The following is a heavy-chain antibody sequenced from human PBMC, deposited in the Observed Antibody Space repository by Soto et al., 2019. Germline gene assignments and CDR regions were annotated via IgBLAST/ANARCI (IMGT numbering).Heavy chain of an antibody. V-gene: IGHV3-30-3*01. CDR3: AREWDSSSPRRDYYGMDV. D-gene: IGHD6-6*01. Sequence: GESLKISCAASGFTFSSYAMHWVRQAPGKGLEWVAVISYDGSNKYYADSVKGRFTISRDNSKNTLYLQMNSLRAEDTAVYYCAREWDSSSPRRDYYGMDVWGQGTTVTVSS. J-gene: IGHJ6*02. CDR1: GFTFSSYA. CDR2: ISYDGSNK.